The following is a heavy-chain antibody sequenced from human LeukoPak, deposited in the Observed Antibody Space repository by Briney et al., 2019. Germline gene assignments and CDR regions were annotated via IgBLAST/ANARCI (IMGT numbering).Heavy chain of an antibody. D-gene: IGHD3-22*01. J-gene: IGHJ6*02. Sequence: GGSLRLSCAASGFTFSSYAMSWGRQAPGKGLEWVSAISGRGGTPSSAASLNGRFTISRDNSKTTLYLQMNSLRAEDTAVYYCAGYYDSSGYYDVYSYYYYGMDVWGQGTTVTVSS. CDR2: ISGRGGTP. CDR3: AGYYDSSGYYDVYSYYYYGMDV. CDR1: GFTFSSYA. V-gene: IGHV3-23*01.